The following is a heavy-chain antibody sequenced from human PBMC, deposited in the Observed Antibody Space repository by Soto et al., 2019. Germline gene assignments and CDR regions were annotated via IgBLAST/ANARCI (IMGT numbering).Heavy chain of an antibody. CDR1: GGSISSYY. Sequence: QVQLQESGPGLVKPSETLSLTCTVSGGSISSYYWNWIRQPPGKGLEWIGYIYNSGNTNYNPSLRTRFTISVDTSKTHFSLTLTSLTAAHTAVYYCAAPPRSWGQGTLVTVSS. CDR2: IYNSGNT. V-gene: IGHV4-59*01. J-gene: IGHJ5*02. CDR3: AAPPRS. D-gene: IGHD6-6*01.